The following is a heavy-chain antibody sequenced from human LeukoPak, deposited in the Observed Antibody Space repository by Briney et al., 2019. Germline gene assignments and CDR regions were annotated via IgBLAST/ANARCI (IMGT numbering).Heavy chain of an antibody. CDR3: VTDSYGSSSYGIEY. D-gene: IGHD6-6*01. CDR2: ISGGGGRT. J-gene: IGHJ4*02. V-gene: IGHV3-23*01. CDR1: GFTFSNYG. Sequence: PGGSLRLSCTASGFTFSNYGMTWVRQAPGKGLEWVSTISGGGGRTFYADSVKGRFTMSRDNSKNTLFMQMNSLRAEDTAVYYCVTDSYGSSSYGIEYWGQGTLVTVSS.